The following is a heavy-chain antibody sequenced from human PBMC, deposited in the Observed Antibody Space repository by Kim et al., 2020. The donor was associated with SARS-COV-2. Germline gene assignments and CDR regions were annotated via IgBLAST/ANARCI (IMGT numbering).Heavy chain of an antibody. CDR3: AGYLTGYFTGVRSFDY. D-gene: IGHD3-9*01. CDR1: GYSFTSYW. CDR2: IDPSDSYT. J-gene: IGHJ4*02. Sequence: GESLKLSCKGSGYSFTSYWISWVRQMPGKGLEWMGRIDPSDSYTNYSPSFQGHVTISADKSISTAYLQWSSLKASDTAMYYCAGYLTGYFTGVRSFDYWGQGTLVTVSS. V-gene: IGHV5-10-1*01.